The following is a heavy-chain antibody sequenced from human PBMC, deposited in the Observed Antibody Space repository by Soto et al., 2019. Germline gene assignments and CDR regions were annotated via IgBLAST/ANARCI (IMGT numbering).Heavy chain of an antibody. Sequence: QVQLVESVGGVVQPGRSLRVSCVASGISISRHGMHWVRQAPGKGLEWVAGMDYDETNKYYADSVKGRFTISRDTSKNTVYLQMNGLRVADTAVYFCARDLAHWSICFEDRGQGTLVSVSS. CDR2: MDYDETNK. V-gene: IGHV3-33*01. D-gene: IGHD2-8*02. CDR1: GISISRHG. CDR3: ARDLAHWSICFED. J-gene: IGHJ4*02.